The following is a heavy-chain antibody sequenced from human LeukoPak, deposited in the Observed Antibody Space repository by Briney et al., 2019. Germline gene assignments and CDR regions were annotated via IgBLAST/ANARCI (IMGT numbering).Heavy chain of an antibody. CDR3: ARDLGVYSGAEYFQH. J-gene: IGHJ1*01. CDR1: GGSISSYY. D-gene: IGHD2-21*01. V-gene: IGHV4-4*07. Sequence: SETLSLTCTVSGGSISSYYWSWIRQPAGKGLEWIGRIYTSGSTNYIPSLKSRVTMSVDTSKNQFSLKLSSVTAADTAVYYCARDLGVYSGAEYFQHWGQGTLVTVSS. CDR2: IYTSGST.